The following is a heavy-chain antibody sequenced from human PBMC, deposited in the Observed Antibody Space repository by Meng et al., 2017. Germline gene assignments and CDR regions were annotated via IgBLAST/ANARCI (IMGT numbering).Heavy chain of an antibody. Sequence: QVHLQQSGPGLVKPPQTLSLTCAISGDSVSSNSAAWNWIRQSPSRGLEWLGRTYYRSKWYNEYTVSVKSRITINPDTSKNQFSLQLNSVTPEDTAVYYCARAYCSGGSCEFDYWGQGTLVTVSS. CDR2: TYYRSKWYN. D-gene: IGHD2-15*01. CDR1: GDSVSSNSAA. J-gene: IGHJ4*02. CDR3: ARAYCSGGSCEFDY. V-gene: IGHV6-1*01.